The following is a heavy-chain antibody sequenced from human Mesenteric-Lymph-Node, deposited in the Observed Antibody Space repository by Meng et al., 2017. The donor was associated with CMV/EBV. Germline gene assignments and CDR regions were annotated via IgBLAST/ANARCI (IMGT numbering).Heavy chain of an antibody. V-gene: IGHV4-59*01. Sequence: ESLKISCAASGFTFSSYSMNWVRQAPGKVLEWVGYIYYTGSTHYDPSLKSRLTMSVDTSKNQFYLRLSSVTAADTAVYYCARVGDIYVSSGYYYDSWGQGTMVTVSS. CDR2: IYYTGST. J-gene: IGHJ5*01. D-gene: IGHD3-22*01. CDR3: ARVGDIYVSSGYYYDS. CDR1: GFTFSSYS.